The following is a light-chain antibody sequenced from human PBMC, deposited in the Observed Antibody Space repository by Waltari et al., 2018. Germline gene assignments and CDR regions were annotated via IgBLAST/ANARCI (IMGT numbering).Light chain of an antibody. Sequence: DIQMTHSPSSVSASVGDRVTITCRASHNINTWLAWYQQKPGKSPNLLIFGASSVQTGVPSRFSGSGSGTFFTLTISGLQPEDSATYFCQQGSSVPPTFGQGTIVEVK. CDR1: HNINTW. J-gene: IGKJ1*01. V-gene: IGKV1-12*01. CDR2: GAS. CDR3: QQGSSVPPT.